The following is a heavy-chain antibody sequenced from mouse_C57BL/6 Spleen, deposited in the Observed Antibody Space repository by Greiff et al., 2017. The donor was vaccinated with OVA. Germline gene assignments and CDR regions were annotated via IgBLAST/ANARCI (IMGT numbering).Heavy chain of an antibody. D-gene: IGHD2-4*01. Sequence: EVKLQESVAELVRPGASVKLSCTASGFNIKNTYMHWVKQRPEQGLEWIGRIDPANGNTKYAPKFQGKATITADTSSNTAYLQLSSLTSEDTAIYYCARRDLYYDYVWYFDVWGTGTTVTVSS. CDR2: IDPANGNT. V-gene: IGHV14-3*01. CDR3: ARRDLYYDYVWYFDV. J-gene: IGHJ1*03. CDR1: GFNIKNTY.